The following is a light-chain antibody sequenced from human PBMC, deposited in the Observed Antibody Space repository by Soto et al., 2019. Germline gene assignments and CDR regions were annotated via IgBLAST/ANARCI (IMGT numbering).Light chain of an antibody. CDR2: GAS. CDR1: QTISNK. V-gene: IGKV3-15*01. CDR3: QQYNKWPLT. J-gene: IGKJ4*01. Sequence: EIVMTQSPATLSVSPGDGATLSCRASQTISNKLAWYQQKPGQAPRLVIYGASTRATGIPARFSGSGAGTEFTLTISSLQSEDFAVYYCQQYNKWPLTFGGGTKVEIK.